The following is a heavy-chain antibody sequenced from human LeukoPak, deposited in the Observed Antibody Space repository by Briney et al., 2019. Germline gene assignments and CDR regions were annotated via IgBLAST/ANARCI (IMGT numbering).Heavy chain of an antibody. J-gene: IGHJ4*02. V-gene: IGHV1-69*04. CDR3: ACPLDSSGYDYNH. CDR2: IIPILGIA. D-gene: IGHD3-22*01. CDR1: GGTFSSYA. Sequence: GASVKVSCKASGGTFSSYAISWVRQAPGRGLEWMGRIIPILGIANYAQKFQGRLTITTDQSTRTFYMELSSLRPEDTAFYYCACPLDSSGYDYNHWGQGTLVTVSS.